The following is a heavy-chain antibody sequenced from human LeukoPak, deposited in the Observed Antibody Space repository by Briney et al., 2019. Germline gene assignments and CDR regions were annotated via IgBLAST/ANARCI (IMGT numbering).Heavy chain of an antibody. CDR1: GGSISSGGYY. CDR3: ARHLHGSDVFDI. V-gene: IGHV4-31*03. J-gene: IGHJ3*02. D-gene: IGHD2-15*01. Sequence: SQTLSLTCTVSGGSISSGGYYWSWIRQHPGKGLEWIGYIYYSGSTYYNPSLESRVTISLDTSENQFSLQLSSVTAADTAAYYCARHLHGSDVFDIWGQGTMVTVSS. CDR2: IYYSGST.